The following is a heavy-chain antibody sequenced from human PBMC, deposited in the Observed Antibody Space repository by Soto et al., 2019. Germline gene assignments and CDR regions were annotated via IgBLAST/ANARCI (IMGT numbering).Heavy chain of an antibody. Sequence: EVQLVESGGGLVQPGGSLRLSCAASGFTFSTYWMHWVRQAPGKGLVWVSRINSDGSTTSYADSVKGRFTISRDNAKNTLYLQMNSLRAEDTAVYYCARGVYCSGGSCYPIGIDYWGQGTLVTVCS. CDR1: GFTFSTYW. J-gene: IGHJ4*02. D-gene: IGHD2-15*01. CDR2: INSDGSTT. CDR3: ARGVYCSGGSCYPIGIDY. V-gene: IGHV3-74*01.